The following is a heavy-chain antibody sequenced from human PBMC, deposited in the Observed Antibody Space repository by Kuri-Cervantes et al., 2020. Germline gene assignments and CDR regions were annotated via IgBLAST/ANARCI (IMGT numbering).Heavy chain of an antibody. CDR2: IWYDGSNK. J-gene: IGHJ4*02. V-gene: IGHV3-33*01. Sequence: GESLKISCAASGFTFSSYGMHWVRQAPGKGLEWVAVIWYDGSNKYYADSVKGRFTISRDNSRNTLHLQMSSLGAEDTAVYYCARDGPHYGDYEVLWGQGTLVTVSS. CDR1: GFTFSSYG. D-gene: IGHD4-17*01. CDR3: ARDGPHYGDYEVL.